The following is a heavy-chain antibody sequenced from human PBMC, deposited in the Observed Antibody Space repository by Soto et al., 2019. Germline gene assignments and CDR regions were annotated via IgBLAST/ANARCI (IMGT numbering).Heavy chain of an antibody. CDR1: GGTFSSYA. J-gene: IGHJ4*02. Sequence: QVQLVQSGAEVKKPGSSVKVSCKASGGTFSSYAISWVRQAPGQGLEWMGGIIPIFGKANYAQKFKGRVTLTADESTSTAYMELGSLRSEDTAVYYCAREPYSGYDSYYFDYWCQGTLVTVSA. D-gene: IGHD5-12*01. CDR3: AREPYSGYDSYYFDY. CDR2: IIPIFGKA. V-gene: IGHV1-69*01.